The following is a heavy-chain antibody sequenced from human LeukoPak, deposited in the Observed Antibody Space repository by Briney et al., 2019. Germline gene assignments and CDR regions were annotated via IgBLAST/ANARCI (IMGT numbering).Heavy chain of an antibody. V-gene: IGHV3-64*01. D-gene: IGHD3-3*01. CDR3: ARDSPSVY. CDR2: ISSNGGST. CDR1: GFTFSSYA. Sequence: GGSLRLSCAASGFTFSSYAMLWVRQAPGKGLEYVSAISSNGGSTYYANSVKGRFTISRDNAKNSLYLQMNSLRAEDTAVYYCARDSPSVYWGQGTLVTVSS. J-gene: IGHJ4*02.